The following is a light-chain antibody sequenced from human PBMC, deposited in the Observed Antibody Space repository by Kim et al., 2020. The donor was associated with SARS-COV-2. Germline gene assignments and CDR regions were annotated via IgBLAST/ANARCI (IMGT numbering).Light chain of an antibody. CDR3: QQYDDVPRT. J-gene: IGKJ1*01. V-gene: IGKV1-33*01. CDR1: QYISNY. Sequence: DIQMTQSPSSLSASVGDRVTITCQASQYISNYLNWYQQKPGKAPKLLICDASNLQTGVPSRFSGSGSGTDFTFTVNSLQPEDIATYYCQQYDDVPRTFGQGTKVDIK. CDR2: DAS.